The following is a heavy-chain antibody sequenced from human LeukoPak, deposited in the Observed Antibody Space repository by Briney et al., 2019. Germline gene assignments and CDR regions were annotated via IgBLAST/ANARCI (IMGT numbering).Heavy chain of an antibody. J-gene: IGHJ3*02. D-gene: IGHD1-14*01. CDR2: IKSKTDGGTT. V-gene: IGHV3-15*01. CDR1: GFTFSSYS. Sequence: GGSLRLSCAASGFTFSSYSMNWVRQAPGKGLEWVGRIKSKTDGGTTDYAAPVKGRFTISRDDSKNTLYLQMNSLKTEDTAVYYCTTESERDAFDIWGQGTMVTVSS. CDR3: TTESERDAFDI.